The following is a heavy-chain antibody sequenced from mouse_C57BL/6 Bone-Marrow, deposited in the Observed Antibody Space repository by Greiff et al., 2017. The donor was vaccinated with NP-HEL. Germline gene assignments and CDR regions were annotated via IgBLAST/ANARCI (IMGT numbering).Heavy chain of an antibody. CDR3: ARRWIYYSNRYYAMDY. D-gene: IGHD2-5*01. V-gene: IGHV1-61*01. Sequence: QVQLQQPGAELVRPGSSVKLSCKASGYTFTSYWMDWVKQRPGQGLEWIGNIYPSDSETHYNQKFKDKATLTVDKSSSTAYMQLSSLTSEDSAVYYCARRWIYYSNRYYAMDYWGQGTSVTVSS. CDR2: IYPSDSET. CDR1: GYTFTSYW. J-gene: IGHJ4*01.